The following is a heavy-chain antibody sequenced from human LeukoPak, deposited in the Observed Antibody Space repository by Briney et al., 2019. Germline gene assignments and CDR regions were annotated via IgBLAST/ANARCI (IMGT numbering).Heavy chain of an antibody. CDR2: ISYDVSNT. J-gene: IGHJ3*02. D-gene: IGHD2-21*02. CDR3: EREGGDRGLDAFDI. CDR1: GFTPTIHG. V-gene: IGHV3-30*03. Sequence: PGRSLRLSCAPSGFTPTIHGTRWVRPAPRKGLEWVAVISYDVSNTYYTHSVKGPYTPSTDNPKNTLYLQVNSLRGGDTAVYYCEREGGDRGLDAFDIWGGGTMVSVSS.